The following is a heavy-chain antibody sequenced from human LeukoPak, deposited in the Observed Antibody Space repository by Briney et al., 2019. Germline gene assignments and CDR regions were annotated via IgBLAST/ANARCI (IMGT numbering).Heavy chain of an antibody. CDR1: GGSISSSSYY. CDR3: ARGTDSYGSGSYYTKYYYYYMDV. J-gene: IGHJ6*03. D-gene: IGHD3-10*01. V-gene: IGHV4-39*07. Sequence: SETLSLTCTVSGGSISSSSYYWGWIRQPPGKGLEWIGSIYYSGSTYYNPSLKSRVTISVDTSKNQFSLKLSSVTAADTAVYYCARGTDSYGSGSYYTKYYYYYMDVWGKGTTVTVSS. CDR2: IYYSGST.